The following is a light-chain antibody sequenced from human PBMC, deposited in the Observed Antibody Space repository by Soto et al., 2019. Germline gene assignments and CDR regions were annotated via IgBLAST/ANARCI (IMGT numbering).Light chain of an antibody. CDR1: QSVSSY. CDR2: DAS. CDR3: QQRSNSWT. J-gene: IGKJ1*01. Sequence: EIVLTQSPATLSLSPGERATLSCSASQSVSSYLAWYQQKPGQAPRLLIYDASNRATGIPARFSGSGSGTDFTRTISSLEPEGFAVYYCQQRSNSWTFGQGTKVEIK. V-gene: IGKV3-11*01.